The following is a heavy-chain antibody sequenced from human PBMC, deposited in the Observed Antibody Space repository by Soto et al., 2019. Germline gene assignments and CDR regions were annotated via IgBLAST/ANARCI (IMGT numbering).Heavy chain of an antibody. J-gene: IGHJ6*02. CDR2: INPSGGST. D-gene: IGHD3-10*01. V-gene: IGHV1-46*01. Sequence: ASVKVSCKASGYTFTSYYMHWVRQAPGQGLEWMGIINPSGGSTSYAQKFQGRVTMTRDTSTSTVYMELSSLRSEDTAVYYCARDYTMVREVIISPYYYYYGMDVWGQGTTVTVSS. CDR1: GYTFTSYY. CDR3: ARDYTMVREVIISPYYYYYGMDV.